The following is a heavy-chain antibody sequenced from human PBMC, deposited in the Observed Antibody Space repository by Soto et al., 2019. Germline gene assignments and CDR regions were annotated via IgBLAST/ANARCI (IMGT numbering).Heavy chain of an antibody. V-gene: IGHV1-3*01. D-gene: IGHD3-10*01. Sequence: ASVKVSCKASGYTFTSYAMHWVRQAPGQRLEWMGWINAGNGNTKYSQKFQGRVTITRDTSASTAYMELSSMRSEDTAVYYCARDYLQRITMVRGSYYYYYMDVWGKGTTVTVSS. J-gene: IGHJ6*03. CDR1: GYTFTSYA. CDR2: INAGNGNT. CDR3: ARDYLQRITMVRGSYYYYYMDV.